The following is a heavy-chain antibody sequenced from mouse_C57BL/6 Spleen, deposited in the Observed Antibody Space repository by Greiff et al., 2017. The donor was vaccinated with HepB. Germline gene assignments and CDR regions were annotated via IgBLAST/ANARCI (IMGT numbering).Heavy chain of an antibody. D-gene: IGHD2-4*01. CDR1: GFTFSSYA. J-gene: IGHJ4*01. Sequence: EVNLVESGGGLVKPGGSLKLSCAASGFTFSSYAMSWVRQTPEKRLEWVATISDGGSYTYYPDNVKGRFTISRDNAKNNLYLQMSHLKSEDTAMYYCARDWVDYDYRGDAMDYWGQGTSVTVSS. CDR3: ARDWVDYDYRGDAMDY. CDR2: ISDGGSYT. V-gene: IGHV5-4*01.